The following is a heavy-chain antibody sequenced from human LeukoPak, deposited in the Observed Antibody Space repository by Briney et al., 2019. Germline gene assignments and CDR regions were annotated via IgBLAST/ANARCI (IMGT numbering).Heavy chain of an antibody. D-gene: IGHD3-3*01. CDR2: ISSSSSYI. J-gene: IGHJ4*02. Sequence: GGSLRLSCAASGFTFSSYSMNWVRQAPGKGLEWVSSISSSSSYIYYADSVKGRFTISRDNAKNSLYLQMNSLRAEDTAVYYCARDRRITIFGVVIMEYYFDYWGQGTLVTVSS. CDR3: ARDRRITIFGVVIMEYYFDY. CDR1: GFTFSSYS. V-gene: IGHV3-21*01.